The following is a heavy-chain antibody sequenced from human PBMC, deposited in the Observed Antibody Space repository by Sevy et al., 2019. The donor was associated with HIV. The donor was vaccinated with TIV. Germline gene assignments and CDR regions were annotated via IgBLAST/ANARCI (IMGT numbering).Heavy chain of an antibody. Sequence: GGSLRLSCAASGFIFSSYGMHWVRQAPGKGLEWVALISYDGIIKYYADSVKGRLTISRDNSKNTLSLQMNSLRVEDTAVYYCAREGGYTSAWSPGNHWGQGTLVTVSS. D-gene: IGHD6-19*01. CDR3: AREGGYTSAWSPGNH. CDR1: GFIFSSYG. CDR2: ISYDGIIK. J-gene: IGHJ4*02. V-gene: IGHV3-30*03.